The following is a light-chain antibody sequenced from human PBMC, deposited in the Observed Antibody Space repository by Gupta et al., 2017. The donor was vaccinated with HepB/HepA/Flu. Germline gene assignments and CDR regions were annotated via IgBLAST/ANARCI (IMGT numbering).Light chain of an antibody. CDR3: QHEHNHFPT. CDR2: DAS. J-gene: IGKJ2*01. V-gene: IGKV1-33*01. CDR1: QDISNS. Sequence: DIQMTKSPSSLSASVGDRVTITCQASQDISNSLNWYQQKPGKAPKLLIYDASKLETGVPSRCSGSGSGTDFTFTISSLQPEDFATYYGQHEHNHFPTLGEGANLEIK.